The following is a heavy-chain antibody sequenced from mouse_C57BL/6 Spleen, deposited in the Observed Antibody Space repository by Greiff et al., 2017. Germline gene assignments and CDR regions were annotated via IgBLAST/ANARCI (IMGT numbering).Heavy chain of an antibody. CDR1: GYTFTGYW. CDR3: ATRTYYGSSYGFAY. V-gene: IGHV1-9*01. J-gene: IGHJ3*01. Sequence: VQLQQSGAELMKPGASVKLSCKATGYTFTGYWIEWVKQRPGHGLEWIGEILPGSGSTNYNEKFKGKATFTADTSSNTAYMQLSSLTTEDSAIYYWATRTYYGSSYGFAYWGQGTLVTVSA. CDR2: ILPGSGST. D-gene: IGHD1-1*01.